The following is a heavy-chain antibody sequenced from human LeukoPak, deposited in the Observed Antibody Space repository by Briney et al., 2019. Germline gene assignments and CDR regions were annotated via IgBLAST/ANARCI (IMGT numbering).Heavy chain of an antibody. CDR2: IIPIFGTA. Sequence: ASVKVSCKASGGTFTSYAISWVRQAPGQGLELMGRIIPIFGTANYAQEFQGRVTITTDESTSTAYLELSILSSEDPAVSLCSRGRPGIAVAGTVWFDPWGQGTLVTVSS. CDR3: SRGRPGIAVAGTVWFDP. CDR1: GGTFTSYA. V-gene: IGHV1-69*05. J-gene: IGHJ5*02. D-gene: IGHD6-19*01.